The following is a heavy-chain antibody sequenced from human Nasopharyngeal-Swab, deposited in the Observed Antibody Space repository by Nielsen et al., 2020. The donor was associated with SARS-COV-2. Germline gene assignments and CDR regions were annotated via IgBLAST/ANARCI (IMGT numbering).Heavy chain of an antibody. Sequence: WIRQPPGKGLEWIGSIYYSGSTYYNPSLKSRVTISVDTPKNQFSLKLSSVTAADTAVYYCARKDYKTSAFDIWGQGTMVTVSS. D-gene: IGHD4-11*01. CDR2: IYYSGST. CDR3: ARKDYKTSAFDI. J-gene: IGHJ3*02. V-gene: IGHV4-39*07.